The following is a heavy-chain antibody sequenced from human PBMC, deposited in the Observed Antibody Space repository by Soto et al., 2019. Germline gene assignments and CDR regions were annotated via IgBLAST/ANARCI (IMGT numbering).Heavy chain of an antibody. D-gene: IGHD5-12*01. J-gene: IGHJ5*02. CDR2: ISTYSGDT. Sequence: QVHLVQSGVEVKTPGASVKVSCQASGYTFFTYDISWVRQAPGQGLEWMGWISTYSGDTKYAQKFQGRVTMTTDTSTTTAYMQLRRLSSDDTAVYYCARHHGPTTSENWFDPWCQGTLVTVSS. CDR1: GYTFFTYD. V-gene: IGHV1-18*01. CDR3: ARHHGPTTSENWFDP.